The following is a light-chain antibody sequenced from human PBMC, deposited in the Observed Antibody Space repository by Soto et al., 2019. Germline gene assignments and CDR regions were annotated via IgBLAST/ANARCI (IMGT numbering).Light chain of an antibody. CDR2: GAS. Sequence: EIVMTQSPATLSVSPGERATLSCRASQSVSRNLAWYQQKPGQAPRLLIYGASTRATGIPARFSGSVSGTEFPLTISSLQSEDFAVCYCQQYNNWLWTFGQGTKVDIK. J-gene: IGKJ1*01. V-gene: IGKV3-15*01. CDR3: QQYNNWLWT. CDR1: QSVSRN.